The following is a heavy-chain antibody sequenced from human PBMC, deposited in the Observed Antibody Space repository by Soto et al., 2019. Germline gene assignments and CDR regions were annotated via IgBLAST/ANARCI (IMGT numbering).Heavy chain of an antibody. Sequence: PGKSLRLSCADSGFRFSDHYMTWIRQAPGKGLEWVSKISGGGTTMYYADSVKGRFTVSRDNAKNSLYLQMNSLRAEDTAVYYCAGDPYYYGSAFWGQGTLVTVSS. J-gene: IGHJ4*02. CDR2: ISGGGTTM. CDR3: AGDPYYYGSAF. V-gene: IGHV3-11*01. CDR1: GFRFSDHY. D-gene: IGHD3-10*01.